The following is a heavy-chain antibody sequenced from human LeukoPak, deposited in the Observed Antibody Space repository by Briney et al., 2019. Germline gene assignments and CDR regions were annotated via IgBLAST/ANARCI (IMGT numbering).Heavy chain of an antibody. V-gene: IGHV4-31*01. CDR2: IYYSEST. D-gene: IGHD3-9*01. CDR3: ARVGILTGYPNWFDP. J-gene: IGHJ5*02. Sequence: PSETLSLTCTVSGGSISSGGYYWSWIRQHPGKGLEWIGYIYYSESTYYNPSLKSQVTISVDTSKNQFSLKLSSVTAADTAVYYCARVGILTGYPNWFDPWGQGTLVTVSS. CDR1: GGSISSGGYY.